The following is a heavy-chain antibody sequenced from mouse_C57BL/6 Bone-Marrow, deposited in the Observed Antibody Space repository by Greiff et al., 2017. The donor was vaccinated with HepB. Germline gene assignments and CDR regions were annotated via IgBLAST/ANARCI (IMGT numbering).Heavy chain of an antibody. CDR3: ARDRNYGRRGFAY. J-gene: IGHJ3*01. V-gene: IGHV5-4*03. D-gene: IGHD1-1*01. CDR1: GFTFSSYA. CDR2: ISDGGSYT. Sequence: EVKLVESGGGLVKPGGSLKLSCAASGFTFSSYAMSWVRQTPEKRLEWVATISDGGSYTYYPDNVKGRFTISRDNAKNNLYLQVSHLKSEDTAMYYCARDRNYGRRGFAYWGQGTLVTVSA.